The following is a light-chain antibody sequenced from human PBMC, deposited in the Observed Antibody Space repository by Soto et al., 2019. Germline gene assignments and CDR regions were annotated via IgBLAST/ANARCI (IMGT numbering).Light chain of an antibody. CDR3: ATLDAILNGQV. Sequence: QSVLTQPPSVSEAPRQKVTISCSGSRSNIGNNAVSWYQQLPGKAPKLLIYYDDLVPSGVSDRFSGSKSGTSASLAISGLQSEDEADYYCATLDAILNGQVFGGGTKLTFL. J-gene: IGLJ2*01. CDR2: YDD. V-gene: IGLV1-36*01. CDR1: RSNIGNNA.